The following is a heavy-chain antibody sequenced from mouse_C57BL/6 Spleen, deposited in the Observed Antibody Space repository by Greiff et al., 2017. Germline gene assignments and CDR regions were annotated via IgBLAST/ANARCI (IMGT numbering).Heavy chain of an antibody. Sequence: VKVVESGPGLVQPSQSLSITCTVSGFSLTSYGVHWVRQSPGKGLEWLGVIWSGGSTDYNAAFISRLSISKDNSKSQVFFKMNSLQADDTAIYYCARGEGVYYAMDYWGQGTSVTVSS. CDR3: ARGEGVYYAMDY. CDR1: GFSLTSYG. V-gene: IGHV2-2*01. CDR2: IWSGGST. J-gene: IGHJ4*01.